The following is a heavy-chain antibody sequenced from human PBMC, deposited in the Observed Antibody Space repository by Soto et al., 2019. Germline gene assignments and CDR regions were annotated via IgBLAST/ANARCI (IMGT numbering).Heavy chain of an antibody. Sequence: GDSLKISCKGSGYSFTTNWIGWVRQMPGKGLEWMWIIYPGDSDTRYSPSFQGKVTISADRSISTAYLQWSSLKASDTAMYYCATLGGGRFSFCYGMDVRAQGTTVPGSS. CDR3: ATLGGGRFSFCYGMDV. D-gene: IGHD1-26*01. CDR2: IYPGDSDT. CDR1: GYSFTTNW. J-gene: IGHJ6*02. V-gene: IGHV5-51*01.